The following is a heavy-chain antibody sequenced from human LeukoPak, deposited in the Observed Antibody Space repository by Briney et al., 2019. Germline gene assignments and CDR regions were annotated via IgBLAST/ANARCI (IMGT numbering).Heavy chain of an antibody. CDR3: VKERSGGFFDY. Sequence: GGSLRLSCSASGFXFSSYAXXWVXXAPXKXXEXVSAISSSGGSTYYADLVKGRFTISRDNSKNTLYLQMSSLRPEDTAVYFCVKERSGGFFDYWGQGTLVTVSS. CDR2: ISSSGGST. J-gene: IGHJ4*02. CDR1: GFXFSSYA. D-gene: IGHD1-26*01. V-gene: IGHV3-64D*09.